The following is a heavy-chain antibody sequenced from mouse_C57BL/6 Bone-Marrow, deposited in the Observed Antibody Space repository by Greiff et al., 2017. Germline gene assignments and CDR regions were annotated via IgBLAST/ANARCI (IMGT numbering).Heavy chain of an antibody. J-gene: IGHJ1*03. V-gene: IGHV1-72*01. CDR3: ARGGFWGTVVVRYFDV. CDR1: GYTFTSYW. CDR2: IDPNSGGT. D-gene: IGHD1-1*01. Sequence: VQLQLPGAELVKPGASVKLSCKASGYTFTSYWMHWVKQRPGRGLEWIGRIDPNSGGTKYNEKFKSKATLTVDEPSSTAYMQLSSLTSEDSAVYYCARGGFWGTVVVRYFDVWGTGTTVTVSS.